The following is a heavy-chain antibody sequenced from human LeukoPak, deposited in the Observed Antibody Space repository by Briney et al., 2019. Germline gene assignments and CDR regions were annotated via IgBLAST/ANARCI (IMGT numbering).Heavy chain of an antibody. CDR1: GDSITSSDYY. V-gene: IGHV4-39*01. D-gene: IGHD3-10*01. Sequence: PSETLSLTCTVSGDSITSSDYYWGWIRQPPGTGLEWLGTIYYSGNTYYNPSLNSRITISVDTSKNQFSLKLSSVTAADTAVYYCARVSTYYYAHRFYFDYWGQGTLVTVSS. J-gene: IGHJ4*02. CDR3: ARVSTYYYAHRFYFDY. CDR2: IYYSGNT.